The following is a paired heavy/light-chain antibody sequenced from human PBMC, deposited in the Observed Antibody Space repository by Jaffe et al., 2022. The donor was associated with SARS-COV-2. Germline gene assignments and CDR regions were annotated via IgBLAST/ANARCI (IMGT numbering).Light chain of an antibody. CDR1: QNLLYSSNNKNY. J-gene: IGKJ1*01. V-gene: IGKV4-1*01. CDR3: QQYFSTPWT. CDR2: WAS. Sequence: DIVMTQSPDSLAVSLGERATINCKSSQNLLYSSNNKNYLAWYQQKPGQPPKLLFYWASTRESGVPDRFRGSGSGTDFTLTISSLQAEDVAVYYCQQYFSTPWTFGQGTKVEIK.
Heavy chain of an antibody. D-gene: IGHD3-22*01. CDR3: ARDGDSSGYYLYYFDH. CDR1: GFTFSTYA. V-gene: IGHV3-30-3*01. Sequence: QVQLVESGGGVVQPGRSLRLSCAASGFTFSTYAMHWVRQAPGKGLEWVAVIPHDSANKYYADSVRGRFTISRDNSNNRLYLQINNLRAEDTAVYYCARDGDSSGYYLYYFDHWGQGTLVTVSS. CDR2: IPHDSANK. J-gene: IGHJ4*02.